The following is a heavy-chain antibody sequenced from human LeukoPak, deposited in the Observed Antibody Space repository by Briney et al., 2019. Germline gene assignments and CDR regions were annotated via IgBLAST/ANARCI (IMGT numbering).Heavy chain of an antibody. V-gene: IGHV4-39*01. CDR3: ARPRLSSGLRRFDY. J-gene: IGHJ4*02. D-gene: IGHD6-19*01. Sequence: SETLSLTCTVSGGSISSSSYYWGWIRQPPGKGLEWIGSIYYSGSTYYNPSLKSRVTISVDTSKNQFSLKLSSVTAADTAVYYCARPRLSSGLRRFDYWGQGTLVTVSS. CDR1: GGSISSSSYY. CDR2: IYYSGST.